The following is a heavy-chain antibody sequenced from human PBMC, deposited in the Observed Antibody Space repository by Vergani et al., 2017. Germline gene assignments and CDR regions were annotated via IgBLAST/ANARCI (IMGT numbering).Heavy chain of an antibody. D-gene: IGHD3-22*01. Sequence: QVQLVESGGGVVQPGRSLRLSCAASGFTISSYGMHWVRQAPGKGLEWVAVIWYDGSNKYYADSVKGRFTISRDNSKNTLYLQMTSLRAEDTAVYYCAKEQEAAAGRKGYYDSSGYYAAHYYYYGMDVWGQGTTVTVSS. J-gene: IGHJ6*02. CDR3: AKEQEAAAGRKGYYDSSGYYAAHYYYYGMDV. V-gene: IGHV3-33*06. CDR1: GFTISSYG. CDR2: IWYDGSNK.